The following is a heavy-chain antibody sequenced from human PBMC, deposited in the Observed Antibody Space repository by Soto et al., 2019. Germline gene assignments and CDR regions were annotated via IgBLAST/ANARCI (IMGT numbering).Heavy chain of an antibody. V-gene: IGHV1-18*04. Sequence: QLQLVQSGAEVERPGASVRVSCKAYGYPFSKYGISWIRQAPGQGLEWMGWIKPDNGDTNYAQKFQGRVTMTTDTSSNTAYMELRSLRSDDPAVYYGATSYDSGFVPWGQGTLVSVSS. CDR2: IKPDNGDT. J-gene: IGHJ5*02. CDR1: GYPFSKYG. D-gene: IGHD5-12*01. CDR3: ATSYDSGFVP.